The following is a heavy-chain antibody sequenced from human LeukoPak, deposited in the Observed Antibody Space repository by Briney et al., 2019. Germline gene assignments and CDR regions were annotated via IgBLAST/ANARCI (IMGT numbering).Heavy chain of an antibody. CDR2: VIPIFGTA. D-gene: IGHD3-9*01. J-gene: IGHJ4*02. V-gene: IGHV1-69*06. CDR3: ARAGTYYDILTGYSFDY. Sequence: SVKVSCKASGGTFSSYAISWVRQAPGQGLEWMGGVIPIFGTANYAQKFQGRVTITADKSTSTAYMELSSLRSEDTAVYYCARAGTYYDILTGYSFDYWGQGTLVTVSS. CDR1: GGTFSSYA.